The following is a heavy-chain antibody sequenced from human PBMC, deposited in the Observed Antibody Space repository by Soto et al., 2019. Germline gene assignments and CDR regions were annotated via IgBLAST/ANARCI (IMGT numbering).Heavy chain of an antibody. CDR2: ISGSGGST. V-gene: IGHV3-23*01. J-gene: IGHJ3*02. CDR3: AKDRIYSSGYYLSGPGAFDI. D-gene: IGHD3-22*01. CDR1: GFAFGSYA. Sequence: PGGSLRLSCAASGFAFGSYAMSWVRQAPGKGLEWVSAISGSGGSTYYADSVKGRFTISRDNSKNTLYLQMNSLRAEDTAVYYCAKDRIYSSGYYLSGPGAFDIWGQGTMVTVSS.